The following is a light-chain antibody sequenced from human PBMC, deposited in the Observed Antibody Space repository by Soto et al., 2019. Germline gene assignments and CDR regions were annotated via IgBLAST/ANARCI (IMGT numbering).Light chain of an antibody. CDR1: SSDIGGYNY. Sequence: QSALTQPASVSGSPGQSITISCTGTSSDIGGYNYISWYQQLPGKAPKFIIYDVRNRPSGVSNRFSGSRSGNTASLTISGLQAEDKADYYCSSYTSSSTVIFGGGTQLTVL. CDR3: SSYTSSSTVI. V-gene: IGLV2-14*01. J-gene: IGLJ2*01. CDR2: DVR.